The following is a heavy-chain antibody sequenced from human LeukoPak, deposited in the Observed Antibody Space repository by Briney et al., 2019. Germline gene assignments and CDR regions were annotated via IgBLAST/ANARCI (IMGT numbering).Heavy chain of an antibody. J-gene: IGHJ6*02. Sequence: SETLSLTCTVSGGSISSYYWSWIRQPPGEGLEWIGYIYYSGSTNYNPSLKSRVTVSVDTSKNQFSLKLSSVTAADTAVYYCARHIVATIIAPHYGMDVWGQGTTVTVSS. V-gene: IGHV4-59*08. CDR2: IYYSGST. CDR1: GGSISSYY. D-gene: IGHD5-12*01. CDR3: ARHIVATIIAPHYGMDV.